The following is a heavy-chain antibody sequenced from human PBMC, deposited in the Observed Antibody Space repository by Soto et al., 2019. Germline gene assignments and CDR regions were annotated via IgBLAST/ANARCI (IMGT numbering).Heavy chain of an antibody. CDR3: ARIVVGVTVDL. V-gene: IGHV4-61*01. CDR2: ISHTGDT. CDR1: DASVWSDSYF. J-gene: IGHJ4*02. D-gene: IGHD1-26*01. Sequence: SETLSLTCTVSDASVWSDSYFWTWIRQPPGKGLEWIAYISHTGDTNYNPSLKSRFTISIDTSRNQFSLTVTSVTAADTAVYFCARIVVGVTVDLWGQGSLVTVSS.